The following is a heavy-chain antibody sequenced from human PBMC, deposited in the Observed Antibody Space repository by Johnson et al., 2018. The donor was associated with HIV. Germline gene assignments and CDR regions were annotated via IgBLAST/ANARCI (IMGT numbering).Heavy chain of an antibody. V-gene: IGHV3-30-3*01. Sequence: QVQLVESGGGLVKPGRSLRLSCAASGFTFSSYAMHWVRQAPGKGLEWVAVISYDGSNKYYADSVKGRFTISRDNSKNTLYLQMNSLRAEDTAVYYCARDPALLWGQGTMVTVSS. J-gene: IGHJ3*01. CDR3: ARDPALL. CDR2: ISYDGSNK. CDR1: GFTFSSYA.